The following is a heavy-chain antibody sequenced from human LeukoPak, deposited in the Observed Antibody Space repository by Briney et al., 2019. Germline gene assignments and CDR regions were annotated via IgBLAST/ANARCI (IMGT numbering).Heavy chain of an antibody. CDR2: ISGSGGSI. V-gene: IGHV3-23*01. CDR1: GFTFSNYA. D-gene: IGHD3-22*01. J-gene: IGHJ4*02. Sequence: QPGGSLRLSCAASGFTFSNYAMSWVRQAPGKGLEWVSGISGSGGSIYSAVSVKGRFTISRDNSKNTLYLQMNSLRVEDTAVYYCAKDARVSYFDYWGQGTLVTVSS. CDR3: AKDARVSYFDY.